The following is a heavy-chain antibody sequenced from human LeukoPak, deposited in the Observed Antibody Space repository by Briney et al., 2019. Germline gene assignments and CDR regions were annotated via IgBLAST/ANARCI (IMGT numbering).Heavy chain of an antibody. CDR2: IYNSGST. J-gene: IGHJ4*02. D-gene: IGHD1-14*01. Sequence: PSETLSLTCTVSGGSISRNNYYWGWIRQPPGKGLEWIGSIYNSGSTYYNPSLKSRVTISVDTSKNQFALKLSSVTAADTAVYYCARDRSSYFDYWGQGTLVTVSS. CDR1: GGSISRNNYY. CDR3: ARDRSSYFDY. V-gene: IGHV4-39*01.